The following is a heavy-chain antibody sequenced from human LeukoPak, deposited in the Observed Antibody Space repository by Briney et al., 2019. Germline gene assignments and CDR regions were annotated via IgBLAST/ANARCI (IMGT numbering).Heavy chain of an antibody. V-gene: IGHV1-8*03. CDR2: MNPNSGNT. D-gene: IGHD3-3*01. CDR3: ARGNPQYYDFWSGYYKGLLLSPGLGSGGHDAFDI. J-gene: IGHJ3*02. Sequence: ASVKVSCKASGYTFTSYDINWVQQATGQGLEWMGWMNPNSGNTGYAQKFQGRVTITRNTSISTAYMELSSLRSEDTAVYYCARGNPQYYDFWSGYYKGLLLSPGLGSGGHDAFDIWGQGTMVTVSS. CDR1: GYTFTSYD.